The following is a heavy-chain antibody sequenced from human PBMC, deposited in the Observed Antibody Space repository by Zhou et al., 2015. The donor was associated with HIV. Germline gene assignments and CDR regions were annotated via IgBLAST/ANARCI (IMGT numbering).Heavy chain of an antibody. CDR2: IIPIFGTA. D-gene: IGHD1-14*01. Sequence: QVQLVQSGAEVKKPGSSVKVSCKASGGTFSSYAISWVRQAPGQGLEWMGGIIPIFGTANYAQKFQGRVTITADESTSTAYMELSSLRSEDTAVYYCARGRWVGYREYVGVPLRSGTEGYRRFVPVFVPLRTGTGVPERVTVTRFPRLNPRFYPPVPFPVSRRGYG. V-gene: IGHV1-69*01. CDR1: GGTFSSYA. J-gene: IGHJ6*01. CDR3: ARGRWVGYREYVGVPLRSGTEGYRRFVPVFVPLRTGTGVPERVTVTRFPRLNPRFYPPVPFPVSRRGYG.